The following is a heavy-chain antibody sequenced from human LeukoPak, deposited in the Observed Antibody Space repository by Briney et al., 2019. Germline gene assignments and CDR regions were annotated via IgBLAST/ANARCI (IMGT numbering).Heavy chain of an antibody. CDR2: INHGGRT. J-gene: IGHJ4*02. CDR3: ARGPPSWGSFFFDY. V-gene: IGHV4-34*01. Sequence: SETLSLTCAVTGGSLSAYYWTWFRQPPGQGLEWIGEINHGGRTNYSPSLKIRVAMSVDTSKNHFSLNLNSVTTADTAVYYCARGPPSWGSFFFDYWAQGTLVTVSS. D-gene: IGHD6-6*01. CDR1: GGSLSAYY.